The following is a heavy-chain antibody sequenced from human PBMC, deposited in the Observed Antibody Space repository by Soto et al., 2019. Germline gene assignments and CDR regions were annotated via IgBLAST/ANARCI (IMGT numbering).Heavy chain of an antibody. CDR1: GDSPSRGGYY. CDR3: ARGADDYGDAFHI. Sequence: QVRLPESGPGLVKPSQTLSLTCRVSGDSPSRGGYYWSWIRQHPGKGLEWIGYIYWSGNTYFNPSLKSRVIISLGTSSNQFSLNLTSVTAADTAVYYCARGADDYGDAFHIGGEGTTVTVSS. J-gene: IGHJ3*02. V-gene: IGHV4-31*03. D-gene: IGHD4-17*01. CDR2: IYWSGNT.